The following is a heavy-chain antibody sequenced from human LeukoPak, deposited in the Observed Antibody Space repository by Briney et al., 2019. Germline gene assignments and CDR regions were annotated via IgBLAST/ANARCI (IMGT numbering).Heavy chain of an antibody. CDR3: ARGKGYYYYYYMDV. CDR1: GDSVSSNSAA. Sequence: SQTLSLTCAISGDSVSSNSAAWNWIRQSPSRGLEWLGRTYYRSKWYNDYAVSVKSRITINPDTSKNQFSLKLSSVTAADTAVYYCARGKGYYYYYYMDVWGKGTTVTVSS. J-gene: IGHJ6*03. CDR2: TYYRSKWYN. V-gene: IGHV6-1*01.